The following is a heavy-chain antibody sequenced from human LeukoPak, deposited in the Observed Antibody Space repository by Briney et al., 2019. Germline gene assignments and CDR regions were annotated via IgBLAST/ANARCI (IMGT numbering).Heavy chain of an antibody. D-gene: IGHD6-19*01. CDR2: ISGSDGTI. Sequence: GGSLRLSCAASGFTFSAYAMSWVRQAPGKAPEWVSAISGSDGTIYYADSVKGRFTVSRDNSKNTLYLQMNSLRDEDSAVYYCAKRSSYSSGYYGDYWGQGTLVTVSS. V-gene: IGHV3-23*01. J-gene: IGHJ4*02. CDR1: GFTFSAYA. CDR3: AKRSSYSSGYYGDY.